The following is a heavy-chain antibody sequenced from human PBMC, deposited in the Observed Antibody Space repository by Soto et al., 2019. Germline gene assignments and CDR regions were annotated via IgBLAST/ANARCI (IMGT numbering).Heavy chain of an antibody. CDR3: AKDHDEDFGYDLDYFNS. Sequence: GGSLNLSCAGSGFNFDDFAMHWVRQAPGKGLEWVSGISWEGGSIGYADSVKGRFIISRDNAKNSLFLQMNSPTAEDTALYYCAKDHDEDFGYDLDYFNSWGQGTQVTVSS. J-gene: IGHJ4*02. V-gene: IGHV3-9*01. CDR2: ISWEGGSI. D-gene: IGHD3-3*01. CDR1: GFNFDDFA.